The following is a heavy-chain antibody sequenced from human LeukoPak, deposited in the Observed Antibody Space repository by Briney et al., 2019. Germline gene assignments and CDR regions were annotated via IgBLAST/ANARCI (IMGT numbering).Heavy chain of an antibody. Sequence: ASVKVSCKASGYIFIYYFIHWVRQAPGQGLEWMGKINPSGGSTSYAQDMQGRLTMTSDTSTNTVYMVLSSLRSEDTAVYYCASEGYGSGNWGWFDIWGQGTLVTVSS. D-gene: IGHD3-10*01. J-gene: IGHJ5*02. V-gene: IGHV1-46*04. CDR2: INPSGGST. CDR1: GYIFIYYF. CDR3: ASEGYGSGNWGWFDI.